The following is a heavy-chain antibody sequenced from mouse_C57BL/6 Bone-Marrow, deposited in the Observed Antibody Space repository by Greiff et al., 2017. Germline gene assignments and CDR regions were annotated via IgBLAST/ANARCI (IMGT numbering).Heavy chain of an antibody. CDR3: TTKGYDGGWYFDV. D-gene: IGHD2-2*01. Sequence: EVQLVESGAELVRPGASVKLSCTASGFNIKDDYMHWVKQRPEQGLEWIGWIDPENGDTEYASKFQGKATITADTSSNTAYLQLSSLTSEDTDVYYCTTKGYDGGWYFDVWGTGTTVTVSS. J-gene: IGHJ1*03. V-gene: IGHV14-4*01. CDR1: GFNIKDDY. CDR2: IDPENGDT.